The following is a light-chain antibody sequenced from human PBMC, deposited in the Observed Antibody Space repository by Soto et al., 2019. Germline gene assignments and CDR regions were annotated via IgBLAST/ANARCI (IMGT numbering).Light chain of an antibody. CDR3: QQYGSSPRT. CDR1: QSISNNH. Sequence: EIVLTQSPGTLSLSPGERVTLSCRASQSISNNHLAWYQQKPGQAPRLLIHGTSNRATGIPDRFSGSGSGTDFTLTFSRLEPEDFAVYYCQQYGSSPRTFGGGTKVDIK. CDR2: GTS. V-gene: IGKV3-20*01. J-gene: IGKJ4*01.